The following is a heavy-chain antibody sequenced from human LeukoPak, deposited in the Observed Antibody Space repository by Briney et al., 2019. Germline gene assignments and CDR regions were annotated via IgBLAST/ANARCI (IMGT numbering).Heavy chain of an antibody. CDR2: IIPTFGAA. Sequence: ASVKVSCKASGYTFTSYGISWVRQAPGQGLEWMGGIIPTFGAANYAQKFQGRVTIIADKSTSTAYMELSSLKSEDTAVYYCARDVLDYYDRSDYVTWGQGTLVTVSS. J-gene: IGHJ4*02. CDR1: GYTFTSYG. CDR3: ARDVLDYYDRSDYVT. V-gene: IGHV1-69*06. D-gene: IGHD3-22*01.